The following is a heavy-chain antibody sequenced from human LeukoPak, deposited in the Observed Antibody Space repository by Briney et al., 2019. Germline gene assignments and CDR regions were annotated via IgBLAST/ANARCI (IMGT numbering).Heavy chain of an antibody. CDR3: AKDEAYYDFWSGYYLSDI. Sequence: GGSLRLSCAASGFTFSSYGMHWVRQAPGRGLEWVAFIRYDGSNKYYADSVKGRLTISRHNSKNTLYLQMNRLRAEDTAVYYCAKDEAYYDFWSGYYLSDIWGQGTMVTVSS. V-gene: IGHV3-30*02. CDR1: GFTFSSYG. CDR2: IRYDGSNK. J-gene: IGHJ3*02. D-gene: IGHD3-3*01.